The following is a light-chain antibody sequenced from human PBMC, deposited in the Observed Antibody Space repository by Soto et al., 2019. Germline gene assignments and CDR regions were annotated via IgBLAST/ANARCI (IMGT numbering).Light chain of an antibody. CDR3: QQSYTTSAPIT. J-gene: IGKJ4*01. Sequence: DIQMTQSPSSLSASVGDRVTITCRASQSISNYLNWYQQKPGKAPKLLIYAASSLQSGVPSRFSGSGSGTDFALTISSLQPEDVATYYCQQSYTTSAPITFGGGTTVEIK. CDR1: QSISNY. V-gene: IGKV1-39*01. CDR2: AAS.